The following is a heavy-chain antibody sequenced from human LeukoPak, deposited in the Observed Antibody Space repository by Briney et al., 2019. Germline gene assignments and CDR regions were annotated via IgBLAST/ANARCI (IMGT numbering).Heavy chain of an antibody. V-gene: IGHV3-48*03. CDR2: ISSSGSTI. J-gene: IGHJ4*02. CDR1: GFTFSSYE. Sequence: GGSLRLSCAASGFTFSSYEMNWVRQAPGKGLEWVSYISSSGSTIYYADSVKGRITISRDNAKNSLYLQMDSLRAEDTALYYCARGPGWNSGSPRYSDYWGQGTLVTVSS. CDR3: ARGPGWNSGSPRYSDY. D-gene: IGHD1-26*01.